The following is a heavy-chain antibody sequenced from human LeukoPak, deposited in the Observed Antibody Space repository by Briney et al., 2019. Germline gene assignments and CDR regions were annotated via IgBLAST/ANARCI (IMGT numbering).Heavy chain of an antibody. D-gene: IGHD3-10*01. Sequence: GGSLRLSCAASGFTFSSHWMHWVRQAPGMGLVWVSRINSEGRTTDYADSVEGRFTISRDNAKNSLYLQMNTLRAEDTAVYYCVRDGAVVTSGSYPWRYFQYWGQGTLVTVSS. CDR3: VRDGAVVTSGSYPWRYFQY. J-gene: IGHJ1*01. CDR1: GFTFSSHW. CDR2: INSEGRTT. V-gene: IGHV3-74*01.